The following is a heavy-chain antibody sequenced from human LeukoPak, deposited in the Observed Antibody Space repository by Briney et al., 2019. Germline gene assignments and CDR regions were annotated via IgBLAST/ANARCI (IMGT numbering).Heavy chain of an antibody. Sequence: SETLSLTCTVSGGSINSISSDYWSWIRQPPGKGLEWIGEINHSGSTNYDPSLKSRVTISVDTSKNQFSLKLSSVTATDTAVYYCARLPRWWNSGSYMYYMDVWGKGTTVTVSS. D-gene: IGHD3-10*01. CDR1: GGSINSISSDY. J-gene: IGHJ6*03. CDR2: INHSGST. V-gene: IGHV4-34*01. CDR3: ARLPRWWNSGSYMYYMDV.